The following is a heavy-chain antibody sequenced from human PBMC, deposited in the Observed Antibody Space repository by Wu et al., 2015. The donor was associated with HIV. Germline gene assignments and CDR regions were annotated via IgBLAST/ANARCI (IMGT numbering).Heavy chain of an antibody. D-gene: IGHD5-18*01. CDR2: INPIFDTT. Sequence: QVQLVQSGPEVKNPGSSVKVSCKASGDTFRIYAISWVRQAPGQRLEWMGGINPIFDTTKYAQSFQGRVTITADESTTTAYMELSSLRSEDTAVYYCVTELDTVMGYFDFWGQGTLVTVSS. J-gene: IGHJ4*02. V-gene: IGHV1-69*12. CDR1: GDTFRIYA. CDR3: VTELDTVMGYFDF.